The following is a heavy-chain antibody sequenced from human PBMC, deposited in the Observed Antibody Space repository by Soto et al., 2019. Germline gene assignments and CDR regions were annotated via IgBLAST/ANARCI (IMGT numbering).Heavy chain of an antibody. CDR1: GFTFSDYY. D-gene: IGHD2-2*01. J-gene: IGHJ6*02. CDR3: AKDTPSLSTCYYYGMDV. CDR2: ISSSGSTI. Sequence: PGGSRRLSCAASGFTFSDYYMSWIRQAPGKGLEWVSYISSSGSTIYYADSVKGRFTISRDNSKNTLYLQMNSLRAEDTAVYYCAKDTPSLSTCYYYGMDVWCQGTTVTVAS. V-gene: IGHV3-11*04.